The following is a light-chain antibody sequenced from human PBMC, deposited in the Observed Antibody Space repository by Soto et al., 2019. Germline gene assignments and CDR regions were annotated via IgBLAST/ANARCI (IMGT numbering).Light chain of an antibody. CDR3: QQYHNWLWT. Sequence: EIVMTQSPATLSVSPGERVNVSCRASKSASSNLAWYQQKPGQTPRLLIFGTSTRAAGVPARFSGSGSGTEFTLTISSLQSEDFAVYYCQQYHNWLWTFAQGTKVEMK. J-gene: IGKJ1*01. CDR1: KSASSN. CDR2: GTS. V-gene: IGKV3-15*01.